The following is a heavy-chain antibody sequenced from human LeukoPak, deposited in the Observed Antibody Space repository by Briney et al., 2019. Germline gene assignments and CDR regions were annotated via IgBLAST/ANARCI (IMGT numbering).Heavy chain of an antibody. V-gene: IGHV4-34*01. J-gene: IGHJ3*02. D-gene: IGHD2-15*01. CDR3: AVCSGGSCYGNWKAFDI. CDR2: INHSGST. CDR1: GGSFSGYY. Sequence: SETLSLTCAVYGGSFSGYYWSWIRQPPGKGLEWIGEINHSGSTNYNPSLKSRVTISVDTSENQFSLKLSSVTAADTAVYYCAVCSGGSCYGNWKAFDIWGQGTMVTVSS.